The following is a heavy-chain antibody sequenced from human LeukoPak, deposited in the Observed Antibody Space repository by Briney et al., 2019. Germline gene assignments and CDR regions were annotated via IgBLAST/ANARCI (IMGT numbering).Heavy chain of an antibody. D-gene: IGHD2-15*01. CDR3: ARAAIGVDY. V-gene: IGHV4-59*01. J-gene: IGHJ4*02. CDR2: IYYSGST. CDR1: GGSISSYY. Sequence: SETLSLTCTVSGGSISSYYWSWIRQPPGKGLEWIGYIYYSGSTKYNPSLTSRVTISVDTSKNQFSLKLSSVTAADTAVYYCARAAIGVDYWGQGTLVTVSS.